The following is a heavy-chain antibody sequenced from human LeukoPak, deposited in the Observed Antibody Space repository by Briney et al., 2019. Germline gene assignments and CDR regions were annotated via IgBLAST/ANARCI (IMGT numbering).Heavy chain of an antibody. CDR3: ARDERSAAAGSAYYLDS. CDR1: GYSFTNCG. Sequence: ASVKVSCKASGYSFTNCGISWVRQAPGQGLEWMGWISGFNGNTNFAPKLQDRVTLTTDASTSTAYMELRSLRSDDTAVYYCARDERSAAAGSAYYLDSWGQGTLVTVSS. D-gene: IGHD6-13*01. J-gene: IGHJ4*02. CDR2: ISGFNGNT. V-gene: IGHV1-18*01.